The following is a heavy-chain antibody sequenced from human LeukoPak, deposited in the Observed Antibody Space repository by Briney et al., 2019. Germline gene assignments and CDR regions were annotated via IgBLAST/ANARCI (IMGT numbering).Heavy chain of an antibody. CDR3: AKSGASPLYHMDV. J-gene: IGHJ6*03. CDR2: LTGSSATA. V-gene: IGHV3-23*01. D-gene: IGHD1-26*01. CDR1: GFSLRNYG. Sequence: GGSLRLSCAASGFSLRNYGVNWVRQGPGKGLEWVSGLTGSSATAYHAGSVKGRFTTSRDDSKNTVYLQMSSLRVDDTAIYYCAKSGASPLYHMDVWGKGATVTVSS.